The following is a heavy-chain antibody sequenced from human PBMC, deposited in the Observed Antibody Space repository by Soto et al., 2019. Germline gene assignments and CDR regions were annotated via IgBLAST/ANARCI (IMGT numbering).Heavy chain of an antibody. CDR2: TSDTGST. Sequence: SLRLSCSASGFTFSNYAMSWVRQAPGRGVEWVSTTSDTGSTSYAGSVEGRFTVSRDNSKNTLYLQMNSLRAEDTALYSCAKADCSSASCYTIDYCGQGTLVTVSS. D-gene: IGHD2-2*02. CDR3: AKADCSSASCYTIDY. CDR1: GFTFSNYA. V-gene: IGHV3-23*01. J-gene: IGHJ4*02.